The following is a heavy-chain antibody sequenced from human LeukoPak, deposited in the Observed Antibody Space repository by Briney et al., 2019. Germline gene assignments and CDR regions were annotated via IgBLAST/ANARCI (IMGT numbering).Heavy chain of an antibody. J-gene: IGHJ2*01. Sequence: GGALRLSCAASGFTFNNYAMIWVRQAPGKGLEWVSILYSGSDTYYADSVKGRFTISRDSSKNILSLQMNNLRAEDTAVYYCARVGDHFHWYLDLWGRGTLVTVSS. CDR2: LYSGSDT. CDR1: GFTFNNYA. CDR3: ARVGDHFHWYLDL. D-gene: IGHD3-10*01. V-gene: IGHV3-23*03.